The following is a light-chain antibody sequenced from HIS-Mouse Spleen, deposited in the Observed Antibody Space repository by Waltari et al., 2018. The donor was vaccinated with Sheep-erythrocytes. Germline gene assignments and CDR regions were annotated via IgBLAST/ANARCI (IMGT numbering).Light chain of an antibody. Sequence: DIVMTQSPYSLAVSLGERPTTYCTSRRSVLSISNNKNYLAWYQQKPGQPTKLLIYWASTRESGVPDRFSGSGSGTDFTLTISSLQAEDVAVYYCQQYYSTLLTFGGGTKVEIK. J-gene: IGKJ4*01. CDR3: QQYYSTLLT. CDR1: RSVLSISNNKNY. V-gene: IGKV4-1*01. CDR2: WAS.